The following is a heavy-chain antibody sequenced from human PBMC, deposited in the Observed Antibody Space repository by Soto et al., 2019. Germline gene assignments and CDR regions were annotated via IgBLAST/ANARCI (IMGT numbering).Heavy chain of an antibody. J-gene: IGHJ3*01. Sequence: EVQLVVSGGDLVQPGGSLRLSCAASGFAFGSYTLNWVRHAPGKGPEWISYIGGNISLAGSVKGRFTISRDTAKNSLYLQMNSLRDDHTAVYFCVRDDRFAFDVWGQGTMVTVSS. V-gene: IGHV3-48*02. CDR1: GFAFGSYT. D-gene: IGHD3-3*01. CDR3: VRDDRFAFDV. CDR2: IGGNIS.